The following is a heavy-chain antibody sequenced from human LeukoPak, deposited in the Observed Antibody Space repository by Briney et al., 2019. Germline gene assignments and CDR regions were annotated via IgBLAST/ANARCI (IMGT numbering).Heavy chain of an antibody. CDR3: ARAGSYGIWFDY. J-gene: IGHJ4*02. V-gene: IGHV4-59*01. CDR1: GGSISSYY. CDR2: IYYSGST. Sequence: KPSETLSLTCAVSGGSISSYYWSWIRQPPGKGLEWIGYIYYSGSTNYNPSLKSRVTISVDTSKNQFSLKLSSVTAADTAVHYCARAGSYGIWFDYWGQGTLVTVSS. D-gene: IGHD5-18*01.